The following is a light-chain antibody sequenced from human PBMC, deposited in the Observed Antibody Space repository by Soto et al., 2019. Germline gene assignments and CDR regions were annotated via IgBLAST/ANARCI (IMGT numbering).Light chain of an antibody. CDR2: DNN. Sequence: QSVLAQPPSVSAAPGQKVTISCSGSSSNIGNNYVSWYQQLPGTAPKLLIYDNNKRPSGIPDRFSGSKSGTSATLGITGLQTGDEADYYCGKWDSSLSAVYVFGTGNKVTVL. CDR1: SSNIGNNY. J-gene: IGLJ1*01. CDR3: GKWDSSLSAVYV. V-gene: IGLV1-51*01.